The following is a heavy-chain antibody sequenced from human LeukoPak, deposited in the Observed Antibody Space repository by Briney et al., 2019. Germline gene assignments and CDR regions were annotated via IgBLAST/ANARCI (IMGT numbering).Heavy chain of an antibody. CDR1: GDSISSHY. CDR3: ARETAELGRSFDY. V-gene: IGHV4-4*07. CDR2: IHTSGST. D-gene: IGHD1-1*01. Sequence: SETLFLTCTVSGDSISSHYWSWIRQPTGKGLEWIGRIHTSGSTNYKPSLTSRGTMSVDTSKNQFSLKLTSVTAADTAVYYCARETAELGRSFDYWGQGALVIVSS. J-gene: IGHJ4*02.